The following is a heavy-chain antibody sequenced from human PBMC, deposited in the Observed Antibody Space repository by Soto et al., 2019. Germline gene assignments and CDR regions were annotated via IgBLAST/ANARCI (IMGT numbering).Heavy chain of an antibody. Sequence: GESLKISCKGSGYSFAGYWVTWVRQKPGKGLEWMGRIDPSDSQTYYSPSFRGHVTISATKSITTVFLQWSSLRASDTAMYYCARQVYDSDTGPNFQYYFDSWGQGTPVSVSS. J-gene: IGHJ4*02. CDR1: GYSFAGYW. CDR3: ARQVYDSDTGPNFQYYFDS. V-gene: IGHV5-10-1*01. CDR2: IDPSDSQT. D-gene: IGHD3-22*01.